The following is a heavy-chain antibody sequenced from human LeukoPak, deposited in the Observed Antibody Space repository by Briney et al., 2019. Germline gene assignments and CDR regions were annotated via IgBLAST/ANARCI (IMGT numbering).Heavy chain of an antibody. V-gene: IGHV3-30*04. CDR2: ISYDGSDK. J-gene: IGHJ4*02. D-gene: IGHD3-10*02. CDR3: ARARPSMLIEY. Sequence: GGSLRLSCAASGFTFSSYAMYWVRQAPGKGLEWVAVISYDGSDKFYADSVKGRFTISRDSSKNTLYLQMNSLRPEDTAVYYCARARPSMLIEYRGQGTLVTVSS. CDR1: GFTFSSYA.